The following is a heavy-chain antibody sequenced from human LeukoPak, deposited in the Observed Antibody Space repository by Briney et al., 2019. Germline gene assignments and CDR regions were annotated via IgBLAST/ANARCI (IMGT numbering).Heavy chain of an antibody. J-gene: IGHJ4*02. CDR3: ARRANFAELSPDY. D-gene: IGHD3-10*01. V-gene: IGHV5-10-1*01. CDR2: IDPSGSYT. Sequence: GESLKISWRGFGYTFNAYWITWVRQMPGKGLGWVGRIDPSGSYTNYSPSFQGHVTISAAKSTSTAYLQWSSLKPSDTAIYYCARRANFAELSPDYWGQGPLVTVSS. CDR1: GYTFNAYW.